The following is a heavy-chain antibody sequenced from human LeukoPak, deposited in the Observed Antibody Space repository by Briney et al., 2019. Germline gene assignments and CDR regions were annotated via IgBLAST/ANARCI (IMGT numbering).Heavy chain of an antibody. CDR3: ARDIDDVGALLDF. CDR1: DDSISSNRYF. Sequence: SETLSLTCTISDDSISSNRYFWAWIRQPPGKSLEWIASINYSGRTYYNPSLNSRLTISVDTAKRQFSLKLTSVTAADTALYYCARDIDDVGALLDFWGQGTLVTVSS. J-gene: IGHJ4*02. CDR2: INYSGRT. V-gene: IGHV4-39*07. D-gene: IGHD1-26*01.